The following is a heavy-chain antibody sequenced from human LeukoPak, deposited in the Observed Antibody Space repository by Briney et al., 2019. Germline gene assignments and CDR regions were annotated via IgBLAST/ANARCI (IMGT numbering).Heavy chain of an antibody. Sequence: GGSLRLSCAASGFTFSSYAMHWVRQAPGKGLEWVAVISYDGSNKYYADSVKGRFTISRDNSKNTLYLQMNSLRAEDTAVYYCARDSSGWPGQNTFDYWGQGTLVTVSS. CDR1: GFTFSSYA. J-gene: IGHJ4*02. V-gene: IGHV3-30*04. CDR3: ARDSSGWPGQNTFDY. D-gene: IGHD6-19*01. CDR2: ISYDGSNK.